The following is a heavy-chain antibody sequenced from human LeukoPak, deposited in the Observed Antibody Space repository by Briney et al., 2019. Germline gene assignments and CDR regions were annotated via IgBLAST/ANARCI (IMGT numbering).Heavy chain of an antibody. CDR2: ISDYNGQT. D-gene: IGHD4-17*01. CDR3: ARGDYGDSMDY. J-gene: IGHJ4*02. V-gene: IGHV1-18*01. Sequence: ASVKVSCKAFGYTFDLYGINWVRQAPGQGLEWVGWISDYNGQTNYAQKFVGRVTMTTDTSTSTAYMEVRSLTSDDTAVYYCARGDYGDSMDYWGQGTLVSVS. CDR1: GYTFDLYG.